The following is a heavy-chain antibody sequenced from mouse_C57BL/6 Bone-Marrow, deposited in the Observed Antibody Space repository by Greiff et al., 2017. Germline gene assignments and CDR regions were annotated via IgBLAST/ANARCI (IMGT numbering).Heavy chain of an antibody. J-gene: IGHJ2*01. V-gene: IGHV1-55*01. Sequence: QVQLKQPGAELVKPGASVKMSCKASGYTFTSYWITWVKQRPGQGLEWIGDIHPGSGSTNYNEKFKGKATLTVDTSSSTAYRQLSSLTSEDSAVYCCADKGYGCSSDYWGQGTTLTVSS. D-gene: IGHD1-1*01. CDR1: GYTFTSYW. CDR2: IHPGSGST. CDR3: ADKGYGCSSDY.